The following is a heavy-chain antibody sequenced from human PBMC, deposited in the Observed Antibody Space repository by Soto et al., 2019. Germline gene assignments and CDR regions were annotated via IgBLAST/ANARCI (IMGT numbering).Heavy chain of an antibody. CDR2: THYKGST. Sequence: SETLSLTCIVSGVSITSAFYYWGWVRQTPGKGLEWIGSTHYKGSTYYNPSLYSRITTSVDTSKSQFSLKLTSVTAADTAVYYGARRYGASFDYWGQGTLVTVSS. V-gene: IGHV4-39*01. CDR1: GVSITSAFYY. D-gene: IGHD4-17*01. J-gene: IGHJ4*02. CDR3: ARRYGASFDY.